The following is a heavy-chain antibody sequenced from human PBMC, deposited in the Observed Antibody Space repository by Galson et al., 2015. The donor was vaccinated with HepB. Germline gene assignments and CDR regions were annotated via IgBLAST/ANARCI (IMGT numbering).Heavy chain of an antibody. CDR1: GDSVSSNSAA. V-gene: IGHV6-1*01. Sequence: CAISGDSVSSNSAAWNWIRQSPSRGLEWLGRTYYRSKWYNDYAVSVKSRITINPDTSKNQFSLQLNSVTPEDTAVYYCARTITMVRGVIISYYYYMGVWGKGTTVTVSS. CDR2: TYYRSKWYN. CDR3: ARTITMVRGVIISYYYYMGV. D-gene: IGHD3-10*01. J-gene: IGHJ6*03.